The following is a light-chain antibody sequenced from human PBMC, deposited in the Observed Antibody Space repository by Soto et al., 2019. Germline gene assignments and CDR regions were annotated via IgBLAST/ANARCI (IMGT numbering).Light chain of an antibody. CDR2: DVN. J-gene: IGLJ2*01. V-gene: IGLV2-14*01. CDR1: SSDVGGYNY. CDR3: SSYTGSNTLL. Sequence: QSALTQPASVSGSPGQSITISCTGTSSDVGGYNYVSWYQQYPGKAPKVMIYDVNNRPSGVSNRFSGSKSGNTASLTISGLQAEDEADYYCSSYTGSNTLLFGGGTKLTVL.